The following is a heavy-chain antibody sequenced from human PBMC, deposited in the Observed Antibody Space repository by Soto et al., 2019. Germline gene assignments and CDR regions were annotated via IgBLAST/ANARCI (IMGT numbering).Heavy chain of an antibody. J-gene: IGHJ4*02. Sequence: GGSLRLSCAASGFTFSSYSMNWVRQAPGKGLEWVSSISGSGNYTHYADFLRGRFTISRDNAKTSLYLQMNSLRAEDTAVYYCAREGVNNYNEYYFDSWGQGTVVTVSS. CDR1: GFTFSSYS. V-gene: IGHV3-21*01. CDR3: AREGVNNYNEYYFDS. CDR2: ISGSGNYT. D-gene: IGHD4-4*01.